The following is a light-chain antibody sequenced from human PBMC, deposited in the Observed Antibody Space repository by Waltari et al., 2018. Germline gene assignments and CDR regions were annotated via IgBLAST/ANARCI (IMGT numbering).Light chain of an antibody. Sequence: DIQMTQSPSSLSASVGDRVTITCQASQDIGKYLNWYQHKSGKAPKLLIYDASNLETGVPSRFSGSGSGTDFTFTISSLQPEDIATYSCQQYDTLSFTFGPGTKVDIK. CDR3: QQYDTLSFT. J-gene: IGKJ3*01. CDR1: QDIGKY. V-gene: IGKV1-33*01. CDR2: DAS.